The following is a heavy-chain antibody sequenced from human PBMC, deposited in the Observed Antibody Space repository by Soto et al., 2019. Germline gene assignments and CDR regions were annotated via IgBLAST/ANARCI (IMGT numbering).Heavy chain of an antibody. V-gene: IGHV1-46*01. D-gene: IGHD3-22*01. CDR1: GYTFTSYY. Sequence: VKVSCKASGYTFTSYYMHWVRQAPGQGLEWMGIINPSGGSTSYAQKFQGRVTMTRDTSTSTVYMELSSLRSEDTAVYYCARERGTYYYDSSGNLDAFDIWGQGTMVTVSS. CDR3: ARERGTYYYDSSGNLDAFDI. J-gene: IGHJ3*02. CDR2: INPSGGST.